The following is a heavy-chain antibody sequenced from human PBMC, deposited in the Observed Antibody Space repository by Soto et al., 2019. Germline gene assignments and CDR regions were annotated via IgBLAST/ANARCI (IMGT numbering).Heavy chain of an antibody. CDR1: GFTFSTYT. D-gene: IGHD2-2*01. V-gene: IGHV3-21*06. J-gene: IGHJ6*02. CDR3: ARGYVAMDV. CDR2: ISSASNYI. Sequence: EVQLVESGGGLVKPGGSLRLSCAASGFTFSTYTINWVRQAPGKGLEWVSSISSASNYIFYADSVKGRFTISRDNTRNLLYLQMSSLRAEDTAVYYCARGYVAMDVWGQGPTVTVSS.